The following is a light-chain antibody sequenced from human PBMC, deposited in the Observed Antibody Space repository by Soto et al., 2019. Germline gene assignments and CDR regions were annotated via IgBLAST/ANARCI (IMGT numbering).Light chain of an antibody. J-gene: IGKJ5*01. V-gene: IGKV1-5*01. CDR2: DAS. CDR3: QQFNNYLIT. Sequence: DIQMTQSPATLSASVGDTVTITCRASQTISSWLAWYQQKPGKAPKLLIYDASSLESGVPSRFSGSGSGTEFTLTISSLQPEDFATYYCQQFNNYLITFGQGTRLEIK. CDR1: QTISSW.